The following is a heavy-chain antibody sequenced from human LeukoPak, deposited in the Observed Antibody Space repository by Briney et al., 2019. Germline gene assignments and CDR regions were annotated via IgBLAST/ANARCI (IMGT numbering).Heavy chain of an antibody. CDR1: GFTFDDYA. J-gene: IGHJ4*02. D-gene: IGHD3-9*01. CDR3: AKETNYDILTGYHSFSFDY. V-gene: IGHV3-9*01. CDR2: ISWNSGSI. Sequence: PGGSLRLSCAASGFTFDDYAMHWVRQAPGKGLEWVSGISWNSGSIGYADSVKGRFTISRDNAKNSLYLQMNSLRAEDTALYYCAKETNYDILTGYHSFSFDYWGQGTLVTVSS.